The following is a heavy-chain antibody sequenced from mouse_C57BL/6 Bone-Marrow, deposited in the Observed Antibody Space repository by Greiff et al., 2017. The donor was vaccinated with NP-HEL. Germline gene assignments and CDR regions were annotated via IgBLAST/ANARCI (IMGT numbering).Heavy chain of an antibody. Sequence: EVKLVESGGGLVQPKGSLKLSCAASGFSFNTYAMNWVRQAPGKGLEWVARISSKSNNYATYYADSVKDRFTITGDESESIVYLQLNIMKTEDTAVYYCVRGCSHYPYYFDYWGQGTTLTVSS. CDR1: GFSFNTYA. CDR3: VRGCSHYPYYFDY. V-gene: IGHV10-1*01. D-gene: IGHD2-5*01. CDR2: ISSKSNNYAT. J-gene: IGHJ2*01.